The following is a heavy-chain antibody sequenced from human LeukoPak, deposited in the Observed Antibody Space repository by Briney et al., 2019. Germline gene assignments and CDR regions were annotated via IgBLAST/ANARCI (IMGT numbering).Heavy chain of an antibody. D-gene: IGHD3-10*01. CDR2: INHSGST. CDR1: GGTFSGYY. Sequence: SETLSLTCAVYGGTFSGYYWSWIRQPPGKGLEWIGEINHSGSTNYNPSLKSRVTISVDTSKNQFSLKLSSVTAADTAVYYCAIHGSGSYGYRFDPWGQGTLVTVSS. J-gene: IGHJ5*02. V-gene: IGHV4-34*08. CDR3: AIHGSGSYGYRFDP.